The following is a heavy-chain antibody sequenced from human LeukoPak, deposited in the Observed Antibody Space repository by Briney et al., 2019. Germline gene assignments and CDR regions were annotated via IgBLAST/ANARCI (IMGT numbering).Heavy chain of an antibody. CDR1: GGSFSSSPYY. J-gene: IGHJ3*01. CDR3: ARSYGDYITGAYAFDV. CDR2: IYYSGST. Sequence: PSETLSHTCTVSGGSFSSSPYYWAWIRQPPGKGLEWIGSIYYSGSTYYNPSLKSRVTISVDTSMNQFSLKLTSVTAADTAVYYCARSYGDYITGAYAFDVWGQGTMVTVSS. D-gene: IGHD4-17*01. V-gene: IGHV4-39*01.